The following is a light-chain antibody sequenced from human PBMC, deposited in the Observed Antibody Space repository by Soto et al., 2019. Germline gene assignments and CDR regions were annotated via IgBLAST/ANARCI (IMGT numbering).Light chain of an antibody. V-gene: IGKV3-15*01. Sequence: EMVMTQSPDTLPVSPGERATLSCRASQSVGSNLAWYQQKPGQAPRLLIYAASTRATGIPARFSGSGSGTEFTLTISSLQSEDFAVYYCQQYNNWSFGQGTRLEIK. J-gene: IGKJ5*01. CDR3: QQYNNWS. CDR1: QSVGSN. CDR2: AAS.